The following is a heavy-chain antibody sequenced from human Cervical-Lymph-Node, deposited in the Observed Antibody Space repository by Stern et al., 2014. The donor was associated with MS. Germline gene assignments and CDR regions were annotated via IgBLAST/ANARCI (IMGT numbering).Heavy chain of an antibody. Sequence: EVQLVESGAEVKKPGESLKISCRTSGYTFSNFWIGWVRPMPGKSLAWMGVIYPADSDTTYSPSFQGQVTISADESISTAYLQWRSLKASDTAMYYCVRRRDSAGYDTFDLWGQGTMLIVSS. J-gene: IGHJ3*01. CDR2: IYPADSDT. D-gene: IGHD3-22*01. V-gene: IGHV5-51*01. CDR1: GYTFSNFW. CDR3: VRRRDSAGYDTFDL.